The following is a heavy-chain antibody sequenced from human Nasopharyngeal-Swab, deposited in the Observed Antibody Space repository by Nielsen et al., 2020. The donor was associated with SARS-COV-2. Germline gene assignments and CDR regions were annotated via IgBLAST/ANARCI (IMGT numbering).Heavy chain of an antibody. CDR1: GYTLTELS. V-gene: IGHV1-24*01. CDR2: FDPEDGET. CDR3: ATSMAVAGTQPPLY. Sequence: ASVKVSCKVSGYTLTELSMHWVRQAPGKGLEWMGGFDPEDGETIYAQKFQGRVTMTEDTSIDTAYMELSSLRSEDSAVYYCATSMAVAGTQPPLYWGQGTLVTVSS. J-gene: IGHJ4*02. D-gene: IGHD6-19*01.